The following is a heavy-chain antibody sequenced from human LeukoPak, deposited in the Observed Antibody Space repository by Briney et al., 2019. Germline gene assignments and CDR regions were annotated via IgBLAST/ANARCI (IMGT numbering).Heavy chain of an antibody. Sequence: GGSLRLSCAASGFTFSSSAMSWVRQAPGKGLEWVSCISGSGSSTYYADSVKGRFTVSRDDSKNTLYLQMNSLRAEDTAVYYCAKGSSSGWPYFFDYWGQGTLVTVSS. CDR3: AKGSSSGWPYFFDY. CDR1: GFTFSSSA. J-gene: IGHJ4*02. D-gene: IGHD6-19*01. V-gene: IGHV3-23*01. CDR2: ISGSGSST.